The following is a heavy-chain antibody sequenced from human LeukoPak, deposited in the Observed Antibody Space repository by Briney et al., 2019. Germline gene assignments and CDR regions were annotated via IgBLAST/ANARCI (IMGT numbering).Heavy chain of an antibody. CDR1: GYTFSSYY. CDR2: INPSGGST. J-gene: IGHJ4*02. V-gene: IGHV1-46*01. Sequence: ASVKVSCKASGYTFSSYYMHWVRQAPGLGLEWMGIINPSGGSTSYAQKFQGRVTMTRDTSTSTVYMELSSLRSEDTAVYYCARDSSGYLGYWGQGTLVTVSS. D-gene: IGHD3-22*01. CDR3: ARDSSGYLGY.